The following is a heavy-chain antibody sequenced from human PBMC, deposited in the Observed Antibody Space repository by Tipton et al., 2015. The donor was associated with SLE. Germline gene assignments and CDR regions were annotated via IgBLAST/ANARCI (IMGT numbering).Heavy chain of an antibody. CDR2: IYHDGTA. D-gene: IGHD1-14*01. CDR3: ARDISEGLLAFEI. Sequence: TLSLTCTVSGDSISRSGYYWAWIRQPPGKGLEYFGNIYHDGTAEYNPSLKSRVSISLDTSKNQFSLSLTSLTAADTAAYWCARDISEGLLAFEIWGQGTLVTVSS. CDR1: GDSISRSGYY. J-gene: IGHJ3*02. V-gene: IGHV4-39*07.